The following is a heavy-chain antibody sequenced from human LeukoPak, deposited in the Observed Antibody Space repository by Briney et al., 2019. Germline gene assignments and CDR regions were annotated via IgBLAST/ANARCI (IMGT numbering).Heavy chain of an antibody. CDR3: ARVVGSGSFRANWFDP. Sequence: SETLSLTCTVSGGSISSYYWSWIRQPPGKGLEWIGYICYSGSTNYNPSLKSRVTISVDTSKNQFSLKLSSVTAADTAVYYCARVVGSGSFRANWFDPWGQGTLVTVSS. V-gene: IGHV4-59*01. J-gene: IGHJ5*02. CDR2: ICYSGST. CDR1: GGSISSYY. D-gene: IGHD3-10*01.